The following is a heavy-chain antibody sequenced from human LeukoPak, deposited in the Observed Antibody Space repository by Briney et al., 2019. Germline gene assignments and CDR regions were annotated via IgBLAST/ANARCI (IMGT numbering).Heavy chain of an antibody. D-gene: IGHD3-10*01. J-gene: IGHJ3*02. Sequence: PSETLSLTCAVYGGSFSGYYWSWIRQPPGKGLEWIGSIYYSGSTYYNPSLKSRVTISVDTSKNQFSLKLSSVTAADTAVYYCARPGEWDHKGWGAFDIWAKGQWSPSLQ. V-gene: IGHV4-34*01. CDR2: IYYSGST. CDR3: ARPGEWDHKGWGAFDI. CDR1: GGSFSGYY.